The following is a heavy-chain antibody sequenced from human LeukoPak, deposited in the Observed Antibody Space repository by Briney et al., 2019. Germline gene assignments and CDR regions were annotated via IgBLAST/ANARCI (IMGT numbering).Heavy chain of an antibody. CDR2: IGWNSGSI. CDR3: VKDPQGIVGATTDFDH. V-gene: IGHV3-9*01. Sequence: GGSLRLSCTASGFTFDHYAMHWVRRLPGKGLEWVSGIGWNSGSIDYADSVRGRFTISRDNAKNSLYLQLQSLRPEDTAMYYCVKDPQGIVGATTDFDHWGQGTLVTVSS. CDR1: GFTFDHYA. D-gene: IGHD1-26*01. J-gene: IGHJ4*01.